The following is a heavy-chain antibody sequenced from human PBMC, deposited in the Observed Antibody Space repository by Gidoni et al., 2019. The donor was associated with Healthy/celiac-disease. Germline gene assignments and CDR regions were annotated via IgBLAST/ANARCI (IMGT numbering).Heavy chain of an antibody. Sequence: QVQLQQWGAGLLKPSETLSLTCAVYGGSFSGYYWSWIRQPPGKGLEWIGEINHSGSTNYNPSLKSRVTISVDTSKNQFSLKLSSVTAADTAVYYCARSKGARLGSYYNPFPDYWGQGTLVTVSS. J-gene: IGHJ4*02. CDR3: ARSKGARLGSYYNPFPDY. CDR1: GGSFSGYY. CDR2: INHSGST. D-gene: IGHD3-10*01. V-gene: IGHV4-34*01.